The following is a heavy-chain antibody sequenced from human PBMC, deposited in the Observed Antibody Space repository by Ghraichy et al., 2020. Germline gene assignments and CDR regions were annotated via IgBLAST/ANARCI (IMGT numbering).Heavy chain of an antibody. CDR2: ISSSSSYI. V-gene: IGHV3-21*01. D-gene: IGHD3-10*01. Sequence: GGSLRLSCAASGFTFSSYSMNWVRQAPGKGLEWVSSISSSSSYIYYADSVKGRFTISRDNAKNSLYLQMNSLRAEDTAVYYCARERRGFTSSYFDLWGRGTLVTVSS. CDR3: ARERRGFTSSYFDL. CDR1: GFTFSSYS. J-gene: IGHJ2*01.